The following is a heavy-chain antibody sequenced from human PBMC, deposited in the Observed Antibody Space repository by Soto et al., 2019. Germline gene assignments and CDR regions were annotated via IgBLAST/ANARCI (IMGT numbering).Heavy chain of an antibody. CDR1: GFTFSSYG. V-gene: IGHV3-30*03. CDR2: ISYDGSNK. CDR3: ARVSYCGGDCYPSNRFDY. Sequence: QVQLVESGGGVVQPGRSLRLSCAASGFTFSSYGMHWVRQAPGKGLEWVAVISYDGSNKYYADSVKGRFTISRDNSKNTXXLQMNSLRAEDTAVYYCARVSYCGGDCYPSNRFDYWGQGTLVTVSS. D-gene: IGHD2-21*02. J-gene: IGHJ4*02.